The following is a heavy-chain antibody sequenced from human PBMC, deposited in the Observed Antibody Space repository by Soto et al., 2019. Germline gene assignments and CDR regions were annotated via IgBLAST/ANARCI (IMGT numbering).Heavy chain of an antibody. J-gene: IGHJ6*02. D-gene: IGHD6-13*01. CDR2: ISGSGDST. V-gene: IGHV3-23*01. CDR1: GFTFSSYA. Sequence: EVQLLESGGGLVQPGGSLRLSCAASGFTFSSYAMSWVRQAPGKGLEWVSVISGSGDSTYYADSVRGRFTISRDNSKNTLYLQMNSLRAEDTAVYYCAKDRDGAAAGPTKCYGTDVWGQGTTVTVSS. CDR3: AKDRDGAAAGPTKCYGTDV.